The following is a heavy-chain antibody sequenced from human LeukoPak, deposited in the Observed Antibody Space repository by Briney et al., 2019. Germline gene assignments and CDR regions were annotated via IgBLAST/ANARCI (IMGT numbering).Heavy chain of an antibody. Sequence: GGSLRLSCAASGFTFSDYYMSWVRQAPGKGLEWVSGISDGGGTTNYADAVKGRFTISRDKSKNTLFLQMNSLRAEDTAVYYCAKSYGDYLGYFDSWGQGTLVTVSS. D-gene: IGHD4-17*01. J-gene: IGHJ4*02. V-gene: IGHV3-23*01. CDR3: AKSYGDYLGYFDS. CDR2: ISDGGGTT. CDR1: GFTFSDYY.